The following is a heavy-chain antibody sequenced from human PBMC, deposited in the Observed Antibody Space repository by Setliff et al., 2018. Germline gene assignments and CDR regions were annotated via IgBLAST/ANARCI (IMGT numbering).Heavy chain of an antibody. CDR3: VRGRRGGWYINYDY. CDR2: IYYSGST. J-gene: IGHJ4*02. V-gene: IGHV4-59*01. CDR1: GGSISSYY. D-gene: IGHD6-19*01. Sequence: SETLSLTCTVSGGSISSYYWSWIRQPPGKGLEWIGYIYYSGSTNYNPSLKSRVTISVDTSKNQSSLKLSSVTAADTAVYYCVRGRRGGWYINYDYWGQGTLVTVSS.